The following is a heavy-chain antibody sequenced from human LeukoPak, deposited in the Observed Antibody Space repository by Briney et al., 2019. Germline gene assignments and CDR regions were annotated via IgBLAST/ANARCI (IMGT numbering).Heavy chain of an antibody. CDR3: TTWDGVD. J-gene: IGHJ3*01. CDR1: GFTFTNAL. CDR2: IKSKADGGAT. Sequence: GGSLRPSCAASGFTFTNALMTWVRQAPGKGLEWVGHIKSKADGGATDCAAPVRGRFTISRDDSKNTLYLQMNSLKTEDTAVYYCTTWDGVDWGQGTMVTVSS. V-gene: IGHV3-15*01. D-gene: IGHD1-26*01.